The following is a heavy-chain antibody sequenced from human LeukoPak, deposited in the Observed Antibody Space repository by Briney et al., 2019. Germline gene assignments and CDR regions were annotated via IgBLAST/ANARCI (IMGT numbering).Heavy chain of an antibody. D-gene: IGHD2-21*02. CDR1: GFTFSSYA. V-gene: IGHV3-23*01. J-gene: IGHJ4*02. CDR2: FWGSVGST. CDR3: ARLGVTYSFDY. Sequence: GGSLRLSCAASGFTFSSYAVMWLRGAPGEGLEGVSAFWGSVGSTFYADSVKGRLTVPRDTSKSLVYLQMRSQRAEETAVYYCARLGVTYSFDYWGQGALVTVSS.